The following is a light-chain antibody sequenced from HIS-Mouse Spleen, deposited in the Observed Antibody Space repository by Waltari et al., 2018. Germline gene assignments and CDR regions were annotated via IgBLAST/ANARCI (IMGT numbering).Light chain of an antibody. CDR3: AAWDDSLSGPV. CDR2: RNN. J-gene: IGLJ3*02. Sequence: QSVLTQQPSASGTPGQRVTISCSGSSSNIGSNYVYWYQQPPGTAPKLLIYRNNQRPSGVHDRFSGSKSGTSASLAISGLRSEDEADYYCAAWDDSLSGPVFGGGTKLTVL. CDR1: SSNIGSNY. V-gene: IGLV1-47*01.